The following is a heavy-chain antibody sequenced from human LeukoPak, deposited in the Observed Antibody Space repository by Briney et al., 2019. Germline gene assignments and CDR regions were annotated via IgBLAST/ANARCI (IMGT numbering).Heavy chain of an antibody. CDR3: ARVGVDDSGNIIKYFFDY. CDR2: IYYSGTA. V-gene: IGHV4-59*01. D-gene: IGHD4-23*01. J-gene: IGHJ4*02. CDR1: GGPISNYQ. Sequence: PSETLSLTCTLSGGPISNYQWSWIRQPPGKGLEWIGNIYYSGTANYNPSLKSRVIISVDTSKNQFSLKLSPVTAADTAVYYCARVGVDDSGNIIKYFFDYWGQGTLVTVSS.